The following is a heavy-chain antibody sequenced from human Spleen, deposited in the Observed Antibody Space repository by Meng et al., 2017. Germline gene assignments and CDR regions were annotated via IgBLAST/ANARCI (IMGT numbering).Heavy chain of an antibody. CDR2: IWYDGSNK. V-gene: IGHV3-33*01. CDR3: ARDQWGYGSGSYPSYYFDY. J-gene: IGHJ4*02. Sequence: GESLKISCAASGFTFSSYGMHWVRQAPGKGLEWVAVIWYDGSNKYYADSVKGRFTISRDNSKNTLYLQMNSLRAEDTAVYYCARDQWGYGSGSYPSYYFDYWGQGTLVTVSS. CDR1: GFTFSSYG. D-gene: IGHD3-10*01.